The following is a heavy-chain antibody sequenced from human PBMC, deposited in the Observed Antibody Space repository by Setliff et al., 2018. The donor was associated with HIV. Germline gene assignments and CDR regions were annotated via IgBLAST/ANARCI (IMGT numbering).Heavy chain of an antibody. CDR1: GASISSGGYA. Sequence: SETLSLTCTVSGASISSGGYAWSWIRQHPGKGLEWIGHISYSGSTNYNPSLKSRVTISVDTSKNQFSLKLTSVTAADTAVYYCARRRSPPSGFYSKYYMDVWGKGTTVTVSS. J-gene: IGHJ6*03. CDR2: ISYSGST. CDR3: ARRRSPPSGFYSKYYMDV. D-gene: IGHD3-22*01. V-gene: IGHV4-61*08.